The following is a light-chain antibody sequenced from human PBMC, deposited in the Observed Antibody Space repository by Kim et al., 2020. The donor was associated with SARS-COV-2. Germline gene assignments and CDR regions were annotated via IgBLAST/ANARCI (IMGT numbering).Light chain of an antibody. CDR1: QSLLHSDGYNY. CDR3: MQALRTWT. V-gene: IGKV2-28*01. CDR2: LGS. J-gene: IGKJ1*01. Sequence: DIVMTQSPLSLPVTPGESASISCRSSQSLLHSDGYNYLDWYLQKPGQSPQLLIYLGSNRASGVPDRFSGSASGTDFTLKISRVEAEDVGVYYCMQALRTWTFGQGTKVDIK.